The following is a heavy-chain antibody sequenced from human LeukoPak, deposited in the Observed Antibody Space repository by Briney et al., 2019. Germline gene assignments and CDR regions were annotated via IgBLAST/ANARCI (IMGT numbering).Heavy chain of an antibody. CDR1: GFTLSSYS. CDR2: ISRSSAYI. J-gene: IGHJ4*02. CDR3: AKGGDDYVWGSYPDY. D-gene: IGHD3-16*02. V-gene: IGHV3-21*04. Sequence: GGSLRLSCAASGFTLSSYSMNWVRQAPGKGLEWVSSISRSSAYIYYADSVKGRFTISRDNAKNSLYLQMTSLRTEDTALYYCAKGGDDYVWGSYPDYWGQGTLVTVSS.